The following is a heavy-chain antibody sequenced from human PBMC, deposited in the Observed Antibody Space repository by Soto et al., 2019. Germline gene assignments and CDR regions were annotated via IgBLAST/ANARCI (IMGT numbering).Heavy chain of an antibody. D-gene: IGHD3-10*01. V-gene: IGHV3-74*01. J-gene: IGHJ6*02. CDR2: INSDGSTT. CDR3: ASATRGVVGGWDV. CDR1: RFTFSSYW. Sequence: EVQLVESGGGLVQPGGSLRLSCTASRFTFSSYWMHWVRQAPGKGLVWVSRINSDGSTTSYADSVKGRFTISRVNAKNMLYLQMNRLRGEDTAVYYCASATRGVVGGWDVWGQGTTVTVSS.